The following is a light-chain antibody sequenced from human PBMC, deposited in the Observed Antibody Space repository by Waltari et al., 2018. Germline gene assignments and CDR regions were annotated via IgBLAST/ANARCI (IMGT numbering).Light chain of an antibody. Sequence: EIVLTQSPGTLSLSPGDRATLSCRASQNVKSNELAWYQQKPGQAPRLLIYDTSNRATGVPDRFSGSGSGTDFILTISRLEAEDFVLYYCQQYGTPLTFGGGTK. CDR1: QNVKSNE. CDR3: QQYGTPLT. V-gene: IGKV3-20*01. J-gene: IGKJ4*01. CDR2: DTS.